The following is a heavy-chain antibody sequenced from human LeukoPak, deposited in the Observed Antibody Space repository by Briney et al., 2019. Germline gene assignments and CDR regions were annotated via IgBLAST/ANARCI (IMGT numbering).Heavy chain of an antibody. Sequence: GESLKISCKGSGYSFTSYWTGWVRQMPGKGLEWMGIIYPGDSDTRYSPSFQGQVTISADKSISTAYLQWSSLKASDTAMYYCARLTYYYDSSGYYSGWFDPWGQGTLVTVSS. D-gene: IGHD3-22*01. CDR3: ARLTYYYDSSGYYSGWFDP. J-gene: IGHJ5*02. CDR2: IYPGDSDT. V-gene: IGHV5-51*01. CDR1: GYSFTSYW.